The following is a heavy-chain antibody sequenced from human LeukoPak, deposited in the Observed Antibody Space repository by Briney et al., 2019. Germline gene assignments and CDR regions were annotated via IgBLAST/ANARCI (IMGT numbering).Heavy chain of an antibody. J-gene: IGHJ4*02. D-gene: IGHD5-24*01. V-gene: IGHV1-46*01. CDR1: GYSCTGYY. CDR3: AREGPETYYFDF. Sequence: ASVKVSCKASGYSCTGYYIHWVRQAPGQGLEYMGIIRPSGSTAYAQRFQGRVTMTRDTSTSAVYMELSSLRSEDTAVYYCAREGPETYYFDFWGQGTLVTVSS. CDR2: IRPSGST.